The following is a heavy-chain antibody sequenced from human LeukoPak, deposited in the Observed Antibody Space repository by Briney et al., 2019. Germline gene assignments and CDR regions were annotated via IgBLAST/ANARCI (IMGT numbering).Heavy chain of an antibody. D-gene: IGHD2-15*01. Sequence: PSETLSLTCAVYGGSFSGYYWSWIRQPPGKGLEWIGEIYHSGSTNYNPSLKSRVTISVDTSKNQFSLKLSSVTAADTAVYYCARSGPVDCSGGSCYEGYWGQGTLVTVSS. CDR2: IYHSGST. V-gene: IGHV4-34*01. CDR1: GGSFSGYY. J-gene: IGHJ4*02. CDR3: ARSGPVDCSGGSCYEGY.